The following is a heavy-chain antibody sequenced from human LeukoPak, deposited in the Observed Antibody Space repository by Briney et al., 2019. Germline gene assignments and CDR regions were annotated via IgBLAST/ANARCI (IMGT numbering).Heavy chain of an antibody. V-gene: IGHV4-39*07. J-gene: IGHJ3*02. Sequence: SETLSLTCTVSGGSISSSSYYWGWIRQPPGKGLEWIGSIYYSGSTYYNPSLKSQVTISVDTSKNQFSLKLSSVTAADTAVYYCASYSGSYLDAFDIWGQGTMVTVSS. D-gene: IGHD1-26*01. CDR2: IYYSGST. CDR3: ASYSGSYLDAFDI. CDR1: GGSISSSSYY.